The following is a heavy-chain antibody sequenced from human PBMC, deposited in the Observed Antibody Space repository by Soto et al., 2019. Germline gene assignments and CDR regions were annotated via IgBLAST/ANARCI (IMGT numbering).Heavy chain of an antibody. Sequence: PSQTLSLTCAIPGDSVSSNTASWNWIRQSPSRGLEWLGRTYFRSKWYNDYAVSVKSRISINPDTSNNQFSLQLNSVTPEDTAVYFCAKGDNLGPKTGYAFDPWGQGIMVTVSS. CDR3: AKGDNLGPKTGYAFDP. CDR1: GDSVSSNTAS. CDR2: TYFRSKWYN. D-gene: IGHD5-12*01. J-gene: IGHJ5*02. V-gene: IGHV6-1*01.